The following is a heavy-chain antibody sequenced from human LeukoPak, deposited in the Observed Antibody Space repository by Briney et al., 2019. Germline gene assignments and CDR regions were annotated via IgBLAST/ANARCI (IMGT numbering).Heavy chain of an antibody. J-gene: IGHJ4*02. CDR2: ISYDGSNK. CDR3: ARERGTVTKGFDY. V-gene: IGHV3-30*03. CDR1: GFTFSTYG. D-gene: IGHD4-17*01. Sequence: PGGSLRLSCAASGFTFSTYGMSWVRQAPGKGPEWVAVISYDGSNKYYADSVKGRFTISRDNSKNTLYVQMNSLRAEDTAVYYCARERGTVTKGFDYWGQGTLVTVSS.